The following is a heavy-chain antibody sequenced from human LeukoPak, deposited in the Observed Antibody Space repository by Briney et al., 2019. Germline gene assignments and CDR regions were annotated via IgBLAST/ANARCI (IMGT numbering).Heavy chain of an antibody. CDR1: GGSISSGGYY. D-gene: IGHD2-15*01. CDR3: ARGLHDIVVVVAATAFVFDY. CDR2: INHSGST. Sequence: PSQTLSLTCAVSGGSISSGGYYWSWIRQPPGKGLEWIGEINHSGSTNYNPSLKSRVSISVDTSKNQFSLKLSSVTAADTAVYYCARGLHDIVVVVAATAFVFDYWGQGTLVTVSS. V-gene: IGHV4-30-2*01. J-gene: IGHJ4*02.